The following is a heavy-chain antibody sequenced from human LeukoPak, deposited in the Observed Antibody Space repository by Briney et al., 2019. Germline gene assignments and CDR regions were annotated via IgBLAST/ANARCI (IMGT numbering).Heavy chain of an antibody. Sequence: SETLSLTCAVSNGSLSSGGYSWSWIRQPPGKGLEWIGYIYDSGSTSYNSTLKSRVTISVDKSKNQFSLKLNSVTAADTAVYYCARGGDSLVGFDYWGQGTLVTVSS. D-gene: IGHD2-21*02. V-gene: IGHV4-30-2*01. J-gene: IGHJ4*02. CDR3: ARGGDSLVGFDY. CDR1: NGSLSSGGYS. CDR2: IYDSGST.